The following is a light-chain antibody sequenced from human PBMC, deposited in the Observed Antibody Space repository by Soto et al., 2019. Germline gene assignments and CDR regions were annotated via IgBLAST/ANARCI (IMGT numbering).Light chain of an antibody. CDR1: QSVSSQ. CDR2: DAS. Sequence: EIVLTQSPATLSLSPGERATLSCRASQSVSSQLAWYQQRPGQAPRLLIYDASNRATGIPARFSGSGSGTDFTLTISSLEPEDFAVYYCQQGYYWSWTFGQGTKVEIK. CDR3: QQGYYWSWT. J-gene: IGKJ1*01. V-gene: IGKV3-11*01.